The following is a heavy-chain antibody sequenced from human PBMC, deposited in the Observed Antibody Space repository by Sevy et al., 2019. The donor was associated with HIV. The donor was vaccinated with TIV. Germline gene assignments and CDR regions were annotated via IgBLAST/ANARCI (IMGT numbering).Heavy chain of an antibody. Sequence: GGSLRLSCAASGFTFSSYGMHWVRQAPGKGLEWVAVISYDGSNKYYADSVKGRFTISRDNSKNTLYLQMNSLRAEDTAVYYCAKAPSNVRGGDCYTSDYWGHGTLVTVSS. CDR3: AKAPSNVRGGDCYTSDY. J-gene: IGHJ4*01. CDR1: GFTFSSYG. V-gene: IGHV3-30*18. CDR2: ISYDGSNK. D-gene: IGHD2-21*02.